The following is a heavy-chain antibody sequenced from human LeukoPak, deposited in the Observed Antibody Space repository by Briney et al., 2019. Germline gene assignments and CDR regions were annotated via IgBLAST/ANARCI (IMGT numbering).Heavy chain of an antibody. CDR2: ISGSGYST. D-gene: IGHD3-22*01. J-gene: IGHJ4*02. Sequence: GGSLRLSRAASGFTFSSYAMSWVRQAPGKGLEWVSAISGSGYSTYYADSVKGRFTISRDNFKNTLDLQMNSLRAEDTAVYYCAKDVIADSSGYPYYFDYWGQGTLVTVSS. CDR1: GFTFSSYA. V-gene: IGHV3-23*01. CDR3: AKDVIADSSGYPYYFDY.